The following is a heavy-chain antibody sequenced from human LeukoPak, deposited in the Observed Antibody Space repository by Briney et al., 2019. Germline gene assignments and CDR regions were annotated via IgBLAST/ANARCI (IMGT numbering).Heavy chain of an antibody. CDR1: GGSISSYY. CDR2: IYYSGST. Sequence: SETLSLTCTVSGGSISSYYWSWIRQPPGKGLEWIGYIYYSGSTNYNPSLKSRVTISVDTSKNQFSLKLSSVTAADTAVYYCAREGCSGGSCYSFDYWGQGTLVTVSS. CDR3: AREGCSGGSCYSFDY. V-gene: IGHV4-59*01. J-gene: IGHJ4*02. D-gene: IGHD2-15*01.